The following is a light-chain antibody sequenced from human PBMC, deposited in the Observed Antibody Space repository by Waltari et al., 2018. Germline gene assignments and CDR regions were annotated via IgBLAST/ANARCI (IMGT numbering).Light chain of an antibody. Sequence: QSALTQPASVSGSPGQSITISCTGIGSAIDDSDFVSWYQHQPGKAPPVIIYDVTNPTSGISHRFSASKSANTASLTISGLQPEDEGDYYCTSQALDGVVLFGGGTQVTV. V-gene: IGLV2-14*03. CDR3: TSQALDGVVL. J-gene: IGLJ3*02. CDR1: GSAIDDSDF. CDR2: DVT.